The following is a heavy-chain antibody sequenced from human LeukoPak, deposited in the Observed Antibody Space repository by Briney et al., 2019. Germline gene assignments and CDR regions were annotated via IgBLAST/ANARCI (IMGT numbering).Heavy chain of an antibody. CDR1: GGSFSNNF. V-gene: IGHV4-4*07. Sequence: SETLSLTCSVSGGSFSNNFWSWVRHPAGKGLEWIGRIYPSGNTNYNPSLKSRVTLSVDTSKTQFSLNLSSVTAADTAVYYCAREDSGSYYNYYYFYMNVWGKGTTVTISS. D-gene: IGHD3-10*01. CDR2: IYPSGNT. CDR3: AREDSGSYYNYYYFYMNV. J-gene: IGHJ6*03.